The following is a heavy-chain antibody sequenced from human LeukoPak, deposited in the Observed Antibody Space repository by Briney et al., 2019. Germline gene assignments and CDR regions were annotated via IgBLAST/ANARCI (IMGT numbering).Heavy chain of an antibody. D-gene: IGHD3-10*01. Sequence: GGSLRLSCAASGFTFSSCAMSWVRLAPGKGLEWVSAVSGSGSNTYYADSVKGRFTISRDNSRNTLYLQMNSLRAEDTAVYYCASRGYYGSGTYYNPLHYWGQGTLVTVSS. CDR1: GFTFSSCA. V-gene: IGHV3-23*01. CDR3: ASRGYYGSGTYYNPLHY. CDR2: VSGSGSNT. J-gene: IGHJ4*02.